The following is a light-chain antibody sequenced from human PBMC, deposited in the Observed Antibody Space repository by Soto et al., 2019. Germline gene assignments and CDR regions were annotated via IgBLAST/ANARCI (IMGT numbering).Light chain of an antibody. V-gene: IGLV2-14*01. CDR3: SSYTSSSTWV. Sequence: QSALTQPASVSGSPGQPITISCTGTSSDVGGYNYVSWYQQHPGNAPKLMIYDVSNRPSGVSNRFSGSKSGNTASLTISGLQAEDEADYYFSSYTSSSTWVFGGGTKVTVL. CDR2: DVS. CDR1: SSDVGGYNY. J-gene: IGLJ3*02.